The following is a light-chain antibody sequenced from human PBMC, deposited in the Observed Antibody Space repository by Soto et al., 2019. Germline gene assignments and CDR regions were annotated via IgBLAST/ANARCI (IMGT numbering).Light chain of an antibody. CDR2: GAS. Sequence: EIVMTQSPATLSVSPGERATLSCRASQSVNIYLAWYQQQPGQAPRLLSFGASSRATGIPARFSGSGSGTEFNLTISSLQSEDFAVYFCQQYDDWLRLTFGGGTKVEIK. J-gene: IGKJ4*01. CDR1: QSVNIY. V-gene: IGKV3D-15*01. CDR3: QQYDDWLRLT.